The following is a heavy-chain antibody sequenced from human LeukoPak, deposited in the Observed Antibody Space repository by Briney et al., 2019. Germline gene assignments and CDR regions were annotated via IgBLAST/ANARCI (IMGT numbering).Heavy chain of an antibody. CDR3: ARAYCSSTSCYLGNWFDP. CDR2: IIPIFGTA. D-gene: IGHD2-2*01. V-gene: IGHV1-69*05. CDR1: GGTFSSYA. Sequence: SVKVSCKASGGTFSSYAISWVRQAPGQGLEWMGGIIPIFGTANYARKFQGRVTITTDESTSTAYMELSSLRSEDTAVYYCARAYCSSTSCYLGNWFDPWGQGTLVTVSS. J-gene: IGHJ5*02.